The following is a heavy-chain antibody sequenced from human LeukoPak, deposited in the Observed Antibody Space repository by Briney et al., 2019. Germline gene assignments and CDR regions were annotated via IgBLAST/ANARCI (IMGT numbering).Heavy chain of an antibody. CDR2: IYHSGST. D-gene: IGHD3-22*01. Sequence: SETLSLTCTVSGGSVSSGSYYWSWIRQPPGKGLEWIGYIYHSGSTNYNPSLKSRATISLDTSKNQFSLKLNSVTAADTAVYYCARRTRGHYDSSGYYNWFDPWGQGTLVTVSS. CDR3: ARRTRGHYDSSGYYNWFDP. V-gene: IGHV4-61*01. CDR1: GGSVSSGSYY. J-gene: IGHJ5*02.